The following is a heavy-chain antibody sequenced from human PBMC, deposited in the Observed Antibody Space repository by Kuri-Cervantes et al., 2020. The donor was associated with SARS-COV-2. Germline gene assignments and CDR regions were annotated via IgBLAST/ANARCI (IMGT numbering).Heavy chain of an antibody. Sequence: ASVKVSCKASGYTFIGYYMHWVRQAPGQGLEWMGWINPNSGGTNYAQKFQGRVTMSRDTSISTAYMEVSGLRSDDTAVYYCASVIEWGGANWFDPWGQGTLVTVSS. V-gene: IGHV1-2*02. D-gene: IGHD3-22*01. CDR1: GYTFIGYY. J-gene: IGHJ5*01. CDR3: ASVIEWGGANWFDP. CDR2: INPNSGGT.